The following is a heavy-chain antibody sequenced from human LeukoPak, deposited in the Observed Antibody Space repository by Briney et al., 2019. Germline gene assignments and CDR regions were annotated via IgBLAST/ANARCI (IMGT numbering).Heavy chain of an antibody. CDR1: GGSISSYY. CDR2: IYYSGST. V-gene: IGHV4-59*12. J-gene: IGHJ3*02. CDR3: AREVGLAAFDI. Sequence: PSETLPLTCTVSGGSISSYYWSWIRQPPGKGLEWIGYIYYSGSTNYNPSLKSRVTISVDTSKNQFSLKLSSVTAADTAVYYCAREVGLAAFDIWGQGTMVTVSS.